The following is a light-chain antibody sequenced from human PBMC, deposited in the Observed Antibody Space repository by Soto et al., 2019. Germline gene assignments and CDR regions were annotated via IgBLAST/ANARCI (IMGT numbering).Light chain of an antibody. CDR3: QSYDSSLSAHYV. CDR1: SSNIGAGHD. CDR2: GSR. Sequence: QAVVTQPPSVSGAPGQRVTISCTGSSSNIGAGHDVHWYQQLPGSAPKLLIYGSRNRPSGVPDRFSGSRSGTSASLAITGLQAEDEADYYCQSYDSSLSAHYVFGTGTKLTVL. J-gene: IGLJ1*01. V-gene: IGLV1-40*01.